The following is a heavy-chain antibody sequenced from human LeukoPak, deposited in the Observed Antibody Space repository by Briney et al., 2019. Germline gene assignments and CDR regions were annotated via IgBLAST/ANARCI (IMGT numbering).Heavy chain of an antibody. V-gene: IGHV4-4*02. CDR3: ARGRGAVAGRKWYFDL. CDR2: VNLQGST. D-gene: IGHD6-19*01. CDR1: GGSITSTNY. J-gene: IGHJ2*01. Sequence: SGTLSLTCGVSGGSITSTNYWTWVRQPPGKGLEWIGEVNLQGSTNYNPSLMGRVAISVDTSKNQFSLKLSSVTAADTAVYYCARGRGAVAGRKWYFDLWGRGTLVTVSS.